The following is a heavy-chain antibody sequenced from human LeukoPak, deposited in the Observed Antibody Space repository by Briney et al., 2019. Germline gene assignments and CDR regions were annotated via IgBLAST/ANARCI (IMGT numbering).Heavy chain of an antibody. CDR1: GYSFTSYW. CDR2: IYPGDSET. CDR3: ARPSGTEMVTDWYFDL. J-gene: IGHJ2*01. Sequence: GESLKISCKGSGYSFTSYWIGWVRQMPGKGLEWVGLIYPGDSETRYSPSFQGQVTISADKSISTAYLQWSSLKASDTAMYYCARPSGTEMVTDWYFDLWGRGTLVTVSS. D-gene: IGHD5-24*01. V-gene: IGHV5-51*01.